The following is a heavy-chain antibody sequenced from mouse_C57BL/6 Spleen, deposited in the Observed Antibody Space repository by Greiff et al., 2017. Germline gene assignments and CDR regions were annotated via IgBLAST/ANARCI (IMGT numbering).Heavy chain of an antibody. Sequence: QVQLKQPGAELVRPGSSVKLSCKASGYTFTSYWMDWVKQRPGQGLEWIGNIYPSDSETHYNQKFKDKATLTVDKSSSTAYMQLSSLTSEDSAVYYCARRSNYHFDYWGQGTTLTVSA. CDR2: IYPSDSET. D-gene: IGHD2-5*01. CDR3: ARRSNYHFDY. V-gene: IGHV1-61*01. CDR1: GYTFTSYW. J-gene: IGHJ2*01.